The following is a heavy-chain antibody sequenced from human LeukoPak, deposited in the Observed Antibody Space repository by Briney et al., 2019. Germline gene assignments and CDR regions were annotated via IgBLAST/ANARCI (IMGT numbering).Heavy chain of an antibody. V-gene: IGHV4-59*01. CDR2: IYYSGST. D-gene: IGHD6-13*01. Sequence: SETLSLTCTVSGGSISSYYWSWIRQPPGKGLEWIGYIYYSGSTNYNPSLKSQVTISVDTSKNQFSLKLSSVTAADTAVYYCARAGSSWYVRGHWFDPWGQGTLVTVSS. CDR1: GGSISSYY. J-gene: IGHJ5*02. CDR3: ARAGSSWYVRGHWFDP.